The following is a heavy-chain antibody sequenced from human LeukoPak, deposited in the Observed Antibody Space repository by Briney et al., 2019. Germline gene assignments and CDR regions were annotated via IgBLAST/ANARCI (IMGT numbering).Heavy chain of an antibody. CDR1: GFTFSRYG. J-gene: IGHJ4*02. D-gene: IGHD6-25*01. CDR3: SKIVAAGGRFDS. V-gene: IGHV3-30*02. CDR2: IRFDSSNQ. Sequence: GGSLRLSCAVSGFTFSRYGMHWVRHSPGKGLEWVAFIRFDSSNQDYADSVKGRFTISRDNSKSTLYLQMNSLSPEDTAVYYCSKIVAAGGRFDSWGQGTLVTVSS.